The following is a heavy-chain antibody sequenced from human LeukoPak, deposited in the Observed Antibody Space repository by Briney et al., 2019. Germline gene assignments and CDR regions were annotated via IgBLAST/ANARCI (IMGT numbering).Heavy chain of an antibody. D-gene: IGHD4-17*01. V-gene: IGHV1-69*05. CDR1: GGTFSSYA. CDR3: ATDYGVNDAFDI. J-gene: IGHJ3*02. CDR2: IIPIFGTA. Sequence: ASVKVSCKASGGTFSSYAISWVRQTPGQGLEWMGGIIPIFGTANYAQKFQGRVTITTDESTSTAYMELSSLRSEDTAVYYCATDYGVNDAFDIWGQGTIVTVSS.